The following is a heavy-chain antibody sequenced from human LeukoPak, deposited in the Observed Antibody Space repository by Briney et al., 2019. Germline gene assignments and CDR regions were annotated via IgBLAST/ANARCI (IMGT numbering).Heavy chain of an antibody. J-gene: IGHJ3*02. D-gene: IGHD3-22*01. CDR2: IYPGDSDT. CDR3: ARERSSGYYTEDAFDI. CDR1: GNSFTSYW. V-gene: IGHV5-51*01. Sequence: GESLKISCKASGNSFTSYWIGWVRQMPEKGLERMGIIYPGDSDTRYSPSFQGQVTISADKSISTAYLQWSSLKASDTAMYYCARERSSGYYTEDAFDIWGQGTMVTVSS.